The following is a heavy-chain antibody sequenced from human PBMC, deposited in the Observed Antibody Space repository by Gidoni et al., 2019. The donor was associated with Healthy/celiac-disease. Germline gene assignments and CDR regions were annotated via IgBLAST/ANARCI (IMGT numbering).Heavy chain of an antibody. J-gene: IGHJ3*02. D-gene: IGHD6-13*01. CDR2: IYYSVST. V-gene: IGHV4-61*01. CDR3: AREIASAGTWAFDI. CDR1: GGPVRSVSYY. Sequence: QVQLQESGPGLVKPSATLSLPCTVSGGPVRSVSYYWSLIRQHPGKGLVCIGYIYYSVSTNYNPSRKSRVTRSVDTSKNQFSLKLSSVTAADTAVYYCAREIASAGTWAFDIWGQGTMVTVSS.